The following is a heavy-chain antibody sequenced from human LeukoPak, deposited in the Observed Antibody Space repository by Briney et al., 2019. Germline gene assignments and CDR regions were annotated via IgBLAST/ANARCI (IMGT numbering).Heavy chain of an antibody. V-gene: IGHV3-23*01. CDR2: ITKSGDQT. CDR3: ARYDGGSGPFDY. CDR1: GITFSNSA. D-gene: IGHD3-10*01. Sequence: GGSLRLSCVPSGITFSNSALSWVRQAPGKGLEWVSTITKSGDQTHYADSVKGRFTISRDNSKNTLYLQMNSLRAEDTAVYYCARYDGGSGPFDYWGQGTLVTVSS. J-gene: IGHJ4*02.